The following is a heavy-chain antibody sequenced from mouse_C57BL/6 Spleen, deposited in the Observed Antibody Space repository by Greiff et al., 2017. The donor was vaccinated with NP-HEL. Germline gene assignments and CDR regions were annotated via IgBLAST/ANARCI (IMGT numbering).Heavy chain of an antibody. Sequence: QVQLQQSGPELVKPGASVKISCKASGYAFSSSWMNWVKQRPGKGLEWIGRIYPGDGDTNYNGKFKGKATLTADKSSSTAYMQLSSLSSEDSAVYFCARSGPSSGYVGFAYWGQGTLVTVSA. V-gene: IGHV1-82*01. CDR2: IYPGDGDT. D-gene: IGHD3-2*02. CDR1: GYAFSSSW. CDR3: ARSGPSSGYVGFAY. J-gene: IGHJ3*01.